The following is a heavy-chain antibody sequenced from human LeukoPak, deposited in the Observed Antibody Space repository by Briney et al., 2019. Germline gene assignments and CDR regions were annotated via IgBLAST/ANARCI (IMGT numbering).Heavy chain of an antibody. CDR3: ARLTCDSGCYVDY. J-gene: IGHJ4*02. D-gene: IGHD6-19*01. Sequence: PGGSLRLSCAAPGFTSSTFEMNWARQAPGKGLEWISDISSSVITIYSADSLKGRFTISRDNAKNSLYLQMSSLRAEDTAVYYCARLTCDSGCYVDYWGQGTLVTVSS. CDR2: ISSSVITI. V-gene: IGHV3-48*03. CDR1: GFTSSTFE.